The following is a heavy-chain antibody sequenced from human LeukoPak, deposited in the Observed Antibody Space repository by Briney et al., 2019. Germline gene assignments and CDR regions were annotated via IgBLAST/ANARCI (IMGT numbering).Heavy chain of an antibody. V-gene: IGHV1-46*01. J-gene: IGHJ4*02. CDR2: NNPNDGTT. CDR1: GYTFTSYY. D-gene: IGHD3-16*01. CDR3: ARVRGGIIDY. Sequence: GASVKVSCKASGYTFTSYYMHWVRQAPGQGLEWMGINNPNDGTTSYAEKFQGRVTMTRDMSTSTVYMELSSLRSEDTAVYYCARVRGGIIDYWGQGTLVTVST.